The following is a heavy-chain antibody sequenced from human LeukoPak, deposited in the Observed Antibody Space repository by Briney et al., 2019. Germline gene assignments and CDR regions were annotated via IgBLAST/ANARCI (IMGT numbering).Heavy chain of an antibody. V-gene: IGHV1-46*01. D-gene: IGHD3-22*01. CDR1: GYTFTSYY. Sequence: ASVKVSCKASGYTFTSYYMHWVRQAPGQGLEWMGIINPSGGSTSYAQKFQGRVTMTRDMSTSTVYMELSSLKSDDTAVYYCASLKTYYDSSGYLVTDAFDIWGQGTMVTVSS. J-gene: IGHJ3*02. CDR2: INPSGGST. CDR3: ASLKTYYDSSGYLVTDAFDI.